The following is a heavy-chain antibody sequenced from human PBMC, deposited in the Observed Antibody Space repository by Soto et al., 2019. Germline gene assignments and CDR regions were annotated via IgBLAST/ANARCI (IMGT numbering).Heavy chain of an antibody. CDR1: GFRFRDYW. CDR2: IKQDEGDK. Sequence: GGSLRLSCAVSGFRFRDYWMSWVRQAPGKGLEWVANIKQDEGDKYYVDSVKGRFTISRDNAKNALYLQMNSLRVEDTAVYYCAAYCYTMTCTHFHGYSWGQGTQVTVSS. CDR3: AAYCYTMTCTHFHGYS. J-gene: IGHJ5*02. D-gene: IGHD3-16*02. V-gene: IGHV3-7*03.